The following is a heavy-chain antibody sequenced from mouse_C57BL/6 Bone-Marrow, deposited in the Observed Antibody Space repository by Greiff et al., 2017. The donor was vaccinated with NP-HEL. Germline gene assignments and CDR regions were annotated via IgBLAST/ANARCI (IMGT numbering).Heavy chain of an antibody. CDR1: GFNIKDDY. J-gene: IGHJ3*01. D-gene: IGHD2-4*01. CDR3: TRGLPSFAY. CDR2: IDPENGDT. V-gene: IGHV14-4*01. Sequence: DVQLVESGAELVRPGASVKLSCTASGFNIKDDYMHWVKQRPEQGLEWIGWIDPENGDTEYASKFQGKATITADTSSNTAYLQLSSLTSEDTAVYYCTRGLPSFAYWGQGTLVTVSA.